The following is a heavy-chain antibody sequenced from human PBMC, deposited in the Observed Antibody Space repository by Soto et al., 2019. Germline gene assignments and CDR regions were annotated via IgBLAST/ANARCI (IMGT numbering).Heavy chain of an antibody. Sequence: ASVKVSCKASGYTLTRYAIHWVRQAPVQRLEWMGWINAGNGNTKYSQKFQGRVTITRDTSASTAYMELSSLRSEDTAVYYCARGMAARLPYWGQGTLVTVSS. CDR1: GYTLTRYA. J-gene: IGHJ4*02. D-gene: IGHD6-6*01. CDR3: ARGMAARLPY. V-gene: IGHV1-3*01. CDR2: INAGNGNT.